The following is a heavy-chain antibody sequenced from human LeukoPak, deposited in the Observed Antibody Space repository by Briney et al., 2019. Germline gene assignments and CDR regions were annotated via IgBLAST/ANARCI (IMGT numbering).Heavy chain of an antibody. CDR3: ARCSSTRFLEWYHEY. D-gene: IGHD3-3*01. CDR2: IFHSGST. V-gene: IGHV4-59*01. CDR1: GASISSDY. Sequence: PSETLSLTCTVSGASISSDYWSWIRQPPGKGLEWIAYIFHSGSTNYSPSLKSRVTISVDTSKNQFSLKLSAVTAADTAVYYCARCSSTRFLEWYHEYWGQGTLVTVSS. J-gene: IGHJ4*02.